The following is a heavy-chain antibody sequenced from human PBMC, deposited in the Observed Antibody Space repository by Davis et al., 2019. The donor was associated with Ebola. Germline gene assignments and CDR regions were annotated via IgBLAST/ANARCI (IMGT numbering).Heavy chain of an antibody. D-gene: IGHD4-17*01. CDR3: ARAEDDYGDYLDALDV. Sequence: PGGSLRLSCAASGLSVSCNYMHWVRQAPGKGLEWVSVVENAYTTWYADSVKGRFTISRDTSKNTIYLQMNYLRVDDTGVYYCARAEDDYGDYLDALDVWGQGTLVTVSS. CDR1: GLSVSCNY. CDR2: VENAYTT. J-gene: IGHJ3*01. V-gene: IGHV3-53*01.